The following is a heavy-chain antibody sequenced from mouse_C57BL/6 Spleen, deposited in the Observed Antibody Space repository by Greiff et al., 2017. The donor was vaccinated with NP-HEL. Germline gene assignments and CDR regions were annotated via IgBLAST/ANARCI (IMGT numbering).Heavy chain of an antibody. D-gene: IGHD2-4*01. CDR2: IRLKSDNYAT. CDR1: GFTFSNYW. J-gene: IGHJ1*03. V-gene: IGHV6-3*01. Sequence: EVKVEESGGGLVQPGGSMKLSCVASGFTFSNYWMNWVRQSPEKGLEWVAQIRLKSDNYATHYAESVKGRFTISRDDSKSSVYLQMNNLRAEDTGIYYCSRYDYDGGDVWGTGTTVTVSS. CDR3: SRYDYDGGDV.